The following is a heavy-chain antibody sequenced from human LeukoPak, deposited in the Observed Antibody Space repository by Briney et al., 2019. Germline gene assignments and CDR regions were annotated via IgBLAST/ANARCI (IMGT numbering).Heavy chain of an antibody. J-gene: IGHJ3*02. V-gene: IGHV3-66*01. CDR3: ARDLGGDAFDI. D-gene: IGHD3-10*01. CDR1: GFTVSSNY. Sequence: AGGSLRLSCAASGFTVSSNYMSWVRQAPGKGLEWVSVIYSGGSTYYADSVKGRFTISRDNSKNTLYLQMNSLRAEDTAVYYCARDLGGDAFDIWGQGTMVTVSS. CDR2: IYSGGST.